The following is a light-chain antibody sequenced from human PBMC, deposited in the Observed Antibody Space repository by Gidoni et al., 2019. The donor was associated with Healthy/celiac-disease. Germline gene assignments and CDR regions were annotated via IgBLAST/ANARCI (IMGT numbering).Light chain of an antibody. Sequence: DSKMTKCPSALSASVGDRVTITCRASQGISNYLAWDQQKPGIVPKLLIYAESTLQSGVPSRFSGRGSGTDFTLTISCLQPEDVAPYHCQKYNRAPLPFGGGTKVEFK. CDR1: QGISNY. CDR3: QKYNRAPLP. J-gene: IGKJ4*01. CDR2: AES. V-gene: IGKV1-27*01.